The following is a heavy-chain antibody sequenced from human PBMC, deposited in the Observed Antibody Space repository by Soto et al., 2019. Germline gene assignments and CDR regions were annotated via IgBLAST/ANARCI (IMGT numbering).Heavy chain of an antibody. CDR3: ARDKLGGATLTYYFDY. Sequence: ASVKVSCKASGGTFSSYAISWVRQAPGQGLEWMGGIIPIFGTANYAQKFQGRVTITADESTSTAYMELSSLRSEGTAVYYCARDKLGGATLTYYFDYWGQGTLVTVSS. D-gene: IGHD1-26*01. J-gene: IGHJ4*02. V-gene: IGHV1-69*13. CDR1: GGTFSSYA. CDR2: IIPIFGTA.